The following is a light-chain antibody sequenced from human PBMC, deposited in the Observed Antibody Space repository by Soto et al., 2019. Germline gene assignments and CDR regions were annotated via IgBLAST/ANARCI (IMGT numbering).Light chain of an antibody. V-gene: IGKV1-9*01. J-gene: IGKJ5*01. CDR3: QQLNTYPIT. Sequence: IQLTQSPSSLSASVGDRVTITCRASQGISSYLAWYQQKPGKAPKLLIYGASTLEGGVPFRFSGSGPGTDFTLTISSLQPEDFATYYCQQLNTYPITFGQGTRLEIK. CDR2: GAS. CDR1: QGISSY.